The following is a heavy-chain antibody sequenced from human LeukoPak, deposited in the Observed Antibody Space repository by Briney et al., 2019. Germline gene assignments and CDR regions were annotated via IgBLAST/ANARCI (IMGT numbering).Heavy chain of an antibody. CDR3: AKDRRYYDSSGYPDY. CDR1: GFTFSSYG. J-gene: IGHJ4*02. Sequence: TGGSLRLFCAASGFTFSSYGMHWVRQAPGKGLEWVAFIRYDGSNKYYADSVKGRFTISRDNSKNTLYLQMNSLRAEDTAVYYCAKDRRYYDSSGYPDYWGQGTLVTVSS. V-gene: IGHV3-30*02. D-gene: IGHD3-22*01. CDR2: IRYDGSNK.